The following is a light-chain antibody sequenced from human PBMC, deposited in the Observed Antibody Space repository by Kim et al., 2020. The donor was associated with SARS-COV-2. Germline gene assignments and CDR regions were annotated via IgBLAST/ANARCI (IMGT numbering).Light chain of an antibody. Sequence: IVLTQSPGTLSLSPGERATLSCRASQSVSSMYLAWYQQKPGQAPRLLIYGASNRATGIPDRFSGSGSGTDFTLTISRLEPEDCAMYYCQQDENSPWTFGQGTKVDIK. J-gene: IGKJ1*01. CDR1: QSVSSMY. V-gene: IGKV3-20*01. CDR2: GAS. CDR3: QQDENSPWT.